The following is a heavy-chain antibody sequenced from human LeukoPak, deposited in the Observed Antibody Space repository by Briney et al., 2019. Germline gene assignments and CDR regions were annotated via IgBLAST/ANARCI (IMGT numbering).Heavy chain of an antibody. Sequence: SETLSLTCAVSGGSISSGGYSWSWIRQPPGKGLEWIGYIYHSGSTYYNPSLKSRVTISVDRSKNQFSLKLSSVTAADTAVYYCARDRGAAASGWFDPWGQGTLVTASS. CDR3: ARDRGAAASGWFDP. V-gene: IGHV4-30-2*01. J-gene: IGHJ5*02. CDR2: IYHSGST. CDR1: GGSISSGGYS. D-gene: IGHD6-13*01.